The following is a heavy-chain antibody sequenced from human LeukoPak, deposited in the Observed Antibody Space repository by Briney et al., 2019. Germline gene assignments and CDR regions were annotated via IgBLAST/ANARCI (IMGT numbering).Heavy chain of an antibody. J-gene: IGHJ3*02. D-gene: IGHD2-8*01. V-gene: IGHV4-39*07. CDR2: IYYGGST. Sequence: SETLSLTCAVSGGSINSSSYYWAWIRQPPGKGLEWIGSIYYGGSTYHNPSLKSRVTISVDTSKNQFSLKLSSVTAADTAVYYCASLDCTNGVCYGPFDIWGQGTMVTVSS. CDR1: GGSINSSSYY. CDR3: ASLDCTNGVCYGPFDI.